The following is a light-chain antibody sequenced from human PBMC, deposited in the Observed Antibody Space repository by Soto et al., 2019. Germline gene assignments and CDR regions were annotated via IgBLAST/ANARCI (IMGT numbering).Light chain of an antibody. J-gene: IGLJ2*01. Sequence: QSVLTQPPSVSGAPGQRVTISCTGSASNFGAGYDVHWYQQIPGTAPKLLIFETNSRPSGVPDRFSGSKSGTSASLAISGRQSEDEAAYYYAAWYDSMNSLVFGGGTKVTVL. CDR1: ASNFGAGYD. CDR2: ETN. CDR3: AAWYDSMNSLV. V-gene: IGLV1-40*01.